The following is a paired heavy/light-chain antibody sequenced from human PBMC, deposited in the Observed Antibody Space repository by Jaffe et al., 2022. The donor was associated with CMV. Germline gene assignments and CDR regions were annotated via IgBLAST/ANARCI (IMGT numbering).Heavy chain of an antibody. D-gene: IGHD5-12*01. CDR2: IIPIFGTA. CDR1: GGTFSSYA. J-gene: IGHJ6*02. Sequence: QVQLVQSGAEVKKPGSSVKVSCKASGGTFSSYAISWVRQAPGQGLEWMGGIIPIFGTANYAQKFQGRVTITADESTSTAYMELSSLRSEDTAVYYCARALIVSVDIVATITDYYYYYGMDVWGQGTTVTVSS. V-gene: IGHV1-69*01. CDR3: ARALIVSVDIVATITDYYYYYGMDV.
Light chain of an antibody. CDR3: MQALQTPPNT. V-gene: IGKV2-28*01. CDR1: QSLLHSNGYNY. CDR2: LGS. Sequence: DIVMTQSPLSLPVTPGEPASISCRSSQSLLHSNGYNYLDWYLQKPGKSPQLLIYLGSNRASGVPDRFSGSGSGTDFTLKISRVEAEDVGVYYCMQALQTPPNTFGQGTKLEIK. J-gene: IGKJ2*01.